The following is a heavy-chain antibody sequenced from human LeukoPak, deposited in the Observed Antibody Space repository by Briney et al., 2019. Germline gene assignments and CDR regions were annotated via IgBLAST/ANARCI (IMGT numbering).Heavy chain of an antibody. D-gene: IGHD2-15*01. CDR1: EFTLSNYA. J-gene: IGHJ4*02. Sequence: GGSLRLSCVASEFTLSNYAMTWVRQAPGKGLEWVSTISGGGDSTYFAESVKGRFTISRDNSKNTLYLQMNDLRAEDTALFFCAIAFYRRWSLHYWGQGTLVTVSS. V-gene: IGHV3-23*01. CDR3: AIAFYRRWSLHY. CDR2: ISGGGDST.